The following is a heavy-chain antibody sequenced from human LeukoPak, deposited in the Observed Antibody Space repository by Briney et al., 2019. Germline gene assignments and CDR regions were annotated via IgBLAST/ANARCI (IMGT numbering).Heavy chain of an antibody. V-gene: IGHV3-21*01. CDR2: ISSSSSYI. Sequence: GGSLRLSCAASGFTFSSYSMNWVRQAPGKGLEWASSISSSSSYIYYADSVKGRFTISRDNAKNSLYLQMNSLRAEDTAVYYCASAEWELHLDYWGQGTLVTVSS. D-gene: IGHD1-26*01. J-gene: IGHJ4*02. CDR1: GFTFSSYS. CDR3: ASAEWELHLDY.